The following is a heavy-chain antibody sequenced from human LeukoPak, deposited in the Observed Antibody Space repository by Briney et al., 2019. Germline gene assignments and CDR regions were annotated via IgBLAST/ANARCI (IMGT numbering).Heavy chain of an antibody. CDR2: MNPNSGNT. D-gene: IGHD4-23*01. CDR1: GYTFTTYD. CDR3: ARGPNKSDGGNSGSAWFDP. Sequence: ASVKVSCKASGYTFTTYDINWVRQATGQGLEWLGWMNPNSGNTGYAQKFQGRVTMTRNTSISTAYMELRSLRSEDTAVYYCARGPNKSDGGNSGSAWFDPWGQGTLVTVSS. V-gene: IGHV1-8*01. J-gene: IGHJ5*02.